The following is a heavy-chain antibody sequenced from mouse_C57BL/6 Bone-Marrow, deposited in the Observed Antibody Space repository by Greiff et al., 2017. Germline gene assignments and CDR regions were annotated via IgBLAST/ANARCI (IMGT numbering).Heavy chain of an antibody. CDR2: IDPSDSYT. CDR3: ARDGSSYDWFAY. Sequence: QVQLQQPGAELVMPGASVKLSCKASGYTFTSYWTHWVKQRPGQGLEWIGEIDPSDSYTNYNQKFKGKSTLTVDKSSSTAYMQLSSLTSEDSAVYYCARDGSSYDWFAYWGQGTLVTVSA. V-gene: IGHV1-69*01. J-gene: IGHJ3*01. CDR1: GYTFTSYW. D-gene: IGHD1-1*01.